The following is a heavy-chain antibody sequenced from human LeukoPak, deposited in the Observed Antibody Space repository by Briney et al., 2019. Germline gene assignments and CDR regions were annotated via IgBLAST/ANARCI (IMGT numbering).Heavy chain of an antibody. CDR2: IYYSGST. J-gene: IGHJ6*02. CDR1: GGSISSYY. Sequence: SETPSLTCTVSGGSISSYYWSWIRQPPGKGLEWIGNIYYSGSTNYNPSLKSRVTISVDTSKNQFSLKLSSVTAADTAVYYCARDKTYYGMDVWGQGTTVTVSS. V-gene: IGHV4-59*01. CDR3: ARDKTYYGMDV.